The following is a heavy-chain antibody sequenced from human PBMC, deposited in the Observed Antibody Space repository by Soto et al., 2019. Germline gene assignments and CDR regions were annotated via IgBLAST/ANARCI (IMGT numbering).Heavy chain of an antibody. J-gene: IGHJ4*02. Sequence: PGGSLRLSCAASGFTFSSYAMSWVRQAPGKGLEWVSAISGSGGSTYYADSVKGRFTISRDNSKKTLYLQMNSLRAEDTAVYYCANGNGGNYGFDYWGQGTLVTGSS. CDR1: GFTFSSYA. CDR3: ANGNGGNYGFDY. D-gene: IGHD4-4*01. CDR2: ISGSGGST. V-gene: IGHV3-23*01.